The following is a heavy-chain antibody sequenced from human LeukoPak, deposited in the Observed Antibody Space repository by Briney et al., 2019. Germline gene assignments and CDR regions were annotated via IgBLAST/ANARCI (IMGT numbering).Heavy chain of an antibody. J-gene: IGHJ5*02. Sequence: SETLSLTCTVSGGSISSYYWSWIRQPARKGLDYIGRIYSSGSTNYNPSLKSRVTMSVDTSKNQFSLKMSSVTAADTAVYYCARLSGSTYNWFDPWGQGTLVTVSS. CDR3: ARLSGSTYNWFDP. D-gene: IGHD1-26*01. CDR2: IYSSGST. CDR1: GGSISSYY. V-gene: IGHV4-4*07.